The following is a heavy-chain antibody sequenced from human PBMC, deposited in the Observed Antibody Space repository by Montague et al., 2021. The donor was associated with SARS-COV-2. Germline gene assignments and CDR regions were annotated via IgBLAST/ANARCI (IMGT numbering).Heavy chain of an antibody. V-gene: IGHV4-39*01. CDR2: IYYSGST. D-gene: IGHD3-9*01. CDR3: ARHGSSGYFDWLGD. CDR1: GGSISSSSYY. J-gene: IGHJ4*02. Sequence: ETLSLTCTVSGGSISSSSYYWGWIRQPPGKGLEWIGSIYYSGSTYYNPSLKSRVTISVDTSKNQFSLKLSSVIAADTAVYYCARHGSSGYFDWLGDWGQGTLVTVSS.